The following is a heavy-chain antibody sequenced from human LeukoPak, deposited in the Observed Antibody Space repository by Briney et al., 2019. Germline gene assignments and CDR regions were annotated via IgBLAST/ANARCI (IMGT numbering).Heavy chain of an antibody. CDR1: GFMFSSNW. CDR3: AKEGRSLQTY. D-gene: IGHD5-24*01. CDR2: IKEDGTET. J-gene: IGHJ4*02. V-gene: IGHV3-7*03. Sequence: GGSLRLSCAASGFMFSSNWMSWVRLAPGKGLEWVANIKEDGTETYYVDSVKGRFTISRDNAKNSLYLQMNSLRVGDTAVYYCAKEGRSLQTYWGQGTLVTVSS.